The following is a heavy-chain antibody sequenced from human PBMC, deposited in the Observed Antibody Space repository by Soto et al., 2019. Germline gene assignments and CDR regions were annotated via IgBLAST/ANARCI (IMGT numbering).Heavy chain of an antibody. CDR1: PGSISSSY. CDR3: AREAQDYYFDH. Sequence: QVQLQESGPGLVKPSEPLTLTCTVSPGSISSSYWSWIRQPPGRGLEWIGHVAYSGTTKYNPSLKSRGSISVSTSKRQFSLRLTSVTAADTAVYYWAREAQDYYFDHWGQGILVTVSS. V-gene: IGHV4-59*01. CDR2: VAYSGTT. D-gene: IGHD1-26*01. J-gene: IGHJ5*02.